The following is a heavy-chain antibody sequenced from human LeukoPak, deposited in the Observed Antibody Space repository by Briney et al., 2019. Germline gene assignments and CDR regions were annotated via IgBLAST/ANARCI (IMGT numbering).Heavy chain of an antibody. V-gene: IGHV3-21*04. J-gene: IGHJ4*02. CDR3: ARDPQYYFDCSGFDY. Sequence: RGSLRLSSAASGFSFSRFSMHWVRQAPGQGLEWVSSISDSSTYIYYADSFKGRFTTSRDDANNTLYLHMYSLRVEDTAVYFCARDPQYYFDCSGFDYWGQGVMVTVSS. CDR1: GFSFSRFS. D-gene: IGHD3-22*01. CDR2: ISDSSTYI.